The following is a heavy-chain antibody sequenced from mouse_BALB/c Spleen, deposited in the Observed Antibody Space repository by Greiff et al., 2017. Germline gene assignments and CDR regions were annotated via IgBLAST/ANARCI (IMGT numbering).Heavy chain of an antibody. Sequence: VQLQQSGAELVRPGVSVKISCKGSGYTFTDYAMHWVKQSHAKSLEWIGVISTYYGDASYNQKFKGKATMTVDKSSSTAYMELARLTSEDSAIYYCARVSYGGNYAWFAYWGQGTLVTVSA. V-gene: IGHV1S137*01. CDR2: ISTYYGDA. CDR3: ARVSYGGNYAWFAY. CDR1: GYTFTDYA. J-gene: IGHJ3*01. D-gene: IGHD1-1*02.